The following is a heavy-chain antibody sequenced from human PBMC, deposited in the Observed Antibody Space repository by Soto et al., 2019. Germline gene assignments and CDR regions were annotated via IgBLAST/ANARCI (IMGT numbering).Heavy chain of an antibody. CDR3: ARGQNLRYNWNDSPSFLDG. J-gene: IGHJ4*02. CDR1: GFTFSSYW. V-gene: IGHV3-74*01. Sequence: GGSLRLSCAASGFTFSSYWMHWVRQAPGKGLVWVSRINSDGSSTSYADSVKGRFTISRDNAKNTPYLQMNSLRAEDTAVYYCARGQNLRYNWNDSPSFLDGWGQGTLVTVSS. CDR2: INSDGSST. D-gene: IGHD1-1*01.